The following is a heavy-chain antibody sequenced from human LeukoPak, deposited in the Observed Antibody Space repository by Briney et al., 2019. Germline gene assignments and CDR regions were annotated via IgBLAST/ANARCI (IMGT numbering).Heavy chain of an antibody. V-gene: IGHV3-21*01. Sequence: GGSLRLSCAASGFTFSSYSMYWVRQAPGKGLEWVSSISSSSSYIYYADSVKGRFTISRDNAKNSLYLQMNGLRAEDTAVYYCARAYDFWSGTLDYWGQGTLVTVSS. CDR3: ARAYDFWSGTLDY. D-gene: IGHD3-3*01. CDR2: ISSSSSYI. CDR1: GFTFSSYS. J-gene: IGHJ4*02.